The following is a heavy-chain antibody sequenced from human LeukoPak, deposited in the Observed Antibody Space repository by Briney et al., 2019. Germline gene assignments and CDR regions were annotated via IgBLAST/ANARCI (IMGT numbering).Heavy chain of an antibody. CDR3: TRATAVAFDY. CDR2: INPDGTST. D-gene: IGHD6-19*01. CDR1: GFTFSTYW. Sequence: GGSLRLSCAASGFTFSTYWMNWVRQAPGKGLVWVSRINPDGTSTSNADSVKGRFTISRDNAKNTVYLQVNSLRAEDTAVYYCTRATAVAFDYWGQGTLVTV. V-gene: IGHV3-74*01. J-gene: IGHJ4*02.